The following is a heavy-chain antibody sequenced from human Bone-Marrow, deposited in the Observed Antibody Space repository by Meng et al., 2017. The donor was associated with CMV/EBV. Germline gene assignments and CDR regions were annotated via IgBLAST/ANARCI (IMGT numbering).Heavy chain of an antibody. D-gene: IGHD3-22*01. CDR2: TSYDGNNK. V-gene: IGHV3-30-3*01. Sequence: GESLKISCAASGCTFSSYAMHWVRQAPGKGLEWVAVTSYDGNNKYYADSVKGRFTLSGDNSKNTLYLQMNSLRAEDTAVYYCATGGSYYDSSGYWGYWGQGTLVTVSS. CDR3: ATGGSYYDSSGYWGY. CDR1: GCTFSSYA. J-gene: IGHJ4*02.